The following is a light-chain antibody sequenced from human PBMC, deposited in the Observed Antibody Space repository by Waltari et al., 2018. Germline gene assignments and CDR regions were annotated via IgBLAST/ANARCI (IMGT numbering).Light chain of an antibody. V-gene: IGKV3-11*01. Sequence: ETVLTQSPATLSLSPGERATLSCRASQTVRSYLAWYQQKPGQAPRLLIFDASSRATGIPAKFSGSGSGTDFTLTVSNLEPEDFAVYYCQQRSNWPYTFGQGTRVEIK. J-gene: IGKJ2*01. CDR3: QQRSNWPYT. CDR2: DAS. CDR1: QTVRSY.